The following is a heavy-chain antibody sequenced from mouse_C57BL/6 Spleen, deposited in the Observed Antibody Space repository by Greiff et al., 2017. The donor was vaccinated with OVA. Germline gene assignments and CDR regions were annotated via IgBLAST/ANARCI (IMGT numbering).Heavy chain of an antibody. V-gene: IGHV1-39*01. CDR3: APYDYDDGNWYFDV. CDR2: INPNYGTT. J-gene: IGHJ1*03. Sequence: VQLQQPGAELVMPGASVKISCKASGYSFTDYNMNWVKQSNGKSLEWIGVINPNYGTTSYNQKFKGKATLTVDQSSSTAYMQLNSLTSEDSAVYYCAPYDYDDGNWYFDVWGTGTTVTVSS. CDR1: GYSFTDYN. D-gene: IGHD2-4*01.